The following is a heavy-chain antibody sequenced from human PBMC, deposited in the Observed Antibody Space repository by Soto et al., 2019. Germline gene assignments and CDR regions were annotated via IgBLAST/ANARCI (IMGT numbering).Heavy chain of an antibody. CDR1: GFTVSDNY. J-gene: IGHJ5*02. CDR3: ARGFPLWFDP. D-gene: IGHD3-3*01. Sequence: PGGSLRLSCAAFGFTVSDNYMSWVRQAPGKRLEWVSVIYSSGSTYYPDSVKGRFTISRDNSNNILYLQMNSLRVEDTAVYYCARGFPLWFDPWGQGTLVTVSS. CDR2: IYSSGST. V-gene: IGHV3-66*01.